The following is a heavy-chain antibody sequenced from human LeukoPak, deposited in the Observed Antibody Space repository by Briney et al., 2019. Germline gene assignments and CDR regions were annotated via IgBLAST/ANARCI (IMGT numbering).Heavy chain of an antibody. Sequence: SETLSLTCTVSGGSISNYYWSWIRQPPGKGLEWIGYVLYSGSTNYNPSLRSRVTISVDTSKNQFSLKLSSVTAADTAVYYCAKDGTMIVVADYWGQGTLVTVSS. CDR3: AKDGTMIVVADY. CDR2: VLYSGST. D-gene: IGHD3-22*01. CDR1: GGSISNYY. J-gene: IGHJ4*02. V-gene: IGHV4-59*01.